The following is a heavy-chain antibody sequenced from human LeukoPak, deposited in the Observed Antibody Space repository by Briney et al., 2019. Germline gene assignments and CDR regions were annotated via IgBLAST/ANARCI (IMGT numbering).Heavy chain of an antibody. V-gene: IGHV3-74*01. J-gene: IGHJ6*03. CDR3: AKDPKYYYGSGSLTAYYYYMDV. CDR2: INSDGSST. CDR1: GFTFSSYW. Sequence: GGSLRLSCAASGFTFSSYWMHWLRQAPGKGLVWVSRINSDGSSTTYADSVKGRFTISRDNAKNTLYLQMNSLRAEDTAVYYCAKDPKYYYGSGSLTAYYYYMDVWGKGTTVTISS. D-gene: IGHD3-10*01.